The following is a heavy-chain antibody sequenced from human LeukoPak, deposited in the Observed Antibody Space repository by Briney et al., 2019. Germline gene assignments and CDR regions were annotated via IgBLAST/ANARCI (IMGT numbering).Heavy chain of an antibody. V-gene: IGHV1-2*02. Sequence: ASVKVSCKASGYTFTGYYMHWVRQAPEQGLEWMGWINPNSGGTNYAQKFQGRVTMTRDTSISTAYMELSRLRSDDTAVYYCARGPGLNSSRRHDYWGQGTLVTVSS. CDR2: INPNSGGT. CDR3: ARGPGLNSSRRHDY. D-gene: IGHD6-13*01. CDR1: GYTFTGYY. J-gene: IGHJ4*02.